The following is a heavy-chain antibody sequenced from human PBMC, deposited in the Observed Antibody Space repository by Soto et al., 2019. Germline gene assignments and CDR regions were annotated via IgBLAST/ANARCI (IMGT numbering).Heavy chain of an antibody. CDR3: VRDRSWSYES. V-gene: IGHV3-72*01. CDR1: GFAFSDYF. CDR2: VRNRVRGYTT. D-gene: IGHD1-26*01. Sequence: EVQLVESGGGLVQPGGSLRLSCAASGFAFSDYFIDWVRQAPGKGLECVGRVRNRVRGYTTEYAASVKGRFTISRDDSKNSVYLQMNSLRTADTAVYYCVRDRSWSYESWGLGTLVTVS. J-gene: IGHJ5*02.